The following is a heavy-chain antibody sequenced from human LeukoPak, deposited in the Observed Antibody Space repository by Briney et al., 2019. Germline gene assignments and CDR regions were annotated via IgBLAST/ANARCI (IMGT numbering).Heavy chain of an antibody. CDR2: IYYSGST. Sequence: SETLSLTCTVSGGSISSYYWSWIRQPPGKGLEGIGSIYYSGSTYYNPSLKSRVTISVDTSKNQFSLKLSSVTAADTAVYYCARNSGGWFDPWGQGTLVTVSS. J-gene: IGHJ5*02. D-gene: IGHD3-16*01. V-gene: IGHV4-59*12. CDR3: ARNSGGWFDP. CDR1: GGSISSYY.